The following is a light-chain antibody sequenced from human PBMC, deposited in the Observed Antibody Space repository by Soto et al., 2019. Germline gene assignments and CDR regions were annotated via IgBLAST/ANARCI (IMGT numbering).Light chain of an antibody. CDR3: AAWDDSLNGPV. CDR2: SNN. J-gene: IGLJ2*01. Sequence: QSVLTQPPSASGTPGQRVTISCSGSSSNIGSNTVNWYQQLPGTAPKLLIYSNNQRPSGVPDRFSGSKSGTSASLAFSWLQSEDEADYYCAAWDDSLNGPVFGGGTKVTVL. V-gene: IGLV1-44*01. CDR1: SSNIGSNT.